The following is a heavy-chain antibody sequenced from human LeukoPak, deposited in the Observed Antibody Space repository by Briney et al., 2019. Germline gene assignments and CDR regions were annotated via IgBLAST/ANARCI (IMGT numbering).Heavy chain of an antibody. Sequence: SKTLSLTCTVSGGSISSYYWSWIRQPPGKGLEWIGYIYYSGSTNYNPSLKSRVTISVDTSKNQFSLKLSSVTAADTAVYYCARDMGIVGATLPPFYYYYGMDVWGQGTTVTVSS. V-gene: IGHV4-59*01. CDR1: GGSISSYY. CDR3: ARDMGIVGATLPPFYYYYGMDV. D-gene: IGHD1-26*01. J-gene: IGHJ6*02. CDR2: IYYSGST.